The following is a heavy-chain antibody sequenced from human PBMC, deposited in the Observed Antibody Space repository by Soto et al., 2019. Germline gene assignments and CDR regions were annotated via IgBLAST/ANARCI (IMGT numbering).Heavy chain of an antibody. J-gene: IGHJ4*02. Sequence: EVQLVESGGGLVQPGRSLRLSCAASGFTFDDYAMHWVRQAPGKGLEWVSGISWNSGDIGYADSVKGRFTISRDNPKNSLHLQMSSLRAEDTALYYCTKDLPKGRSRDWSGYYFDSWGQGTLVTVSS. D-gene: IGHD3-9*01. CDR1: GFTFDDYA. CDR3: TKDLPKGRSRDWSGYYFDS. CDR2: ISWNSGDI. V-gene: IGHV3-9*01.